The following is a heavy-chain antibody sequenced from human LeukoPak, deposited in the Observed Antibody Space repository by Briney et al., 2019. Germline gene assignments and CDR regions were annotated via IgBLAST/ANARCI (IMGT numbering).Heavy chain of an antibody. CDR2: VSHSGNT. V-gene: IGHV4-59*01. D-gene: IGHD6-19*01. J-gene: IGHJ4*02. CDR1: GVSISTYY. CDR3: ARAGSGWSFDY. Sequence: KPSETPALTRTVPGVSISTYYWNWIRQPPGKGPEWIGYVSHSGNTNCNPSLKSRVTMSLDTSKNHFSLSLSSVNAADTAVYYCARAGSGWSFDYWGQGGLVTVSS.